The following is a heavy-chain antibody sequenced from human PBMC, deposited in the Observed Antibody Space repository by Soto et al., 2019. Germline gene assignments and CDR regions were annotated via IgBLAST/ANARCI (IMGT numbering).Heavy chain of an antibody. CDR3: VNRIIRYYGMGV. D-gene: IGHD2-15*01. V-gene: IGHV3-7*01. CDR1: GFSFSTYW. Sequence: EVQLVESGGGLVQPGGSLRLSCAASGFSFSTYWMTWVRQAPGKGLEWVADIKQDGSEKYYVDSVKGRFTISRDNAKNSLYLQMNSLRAEDTAVYHCVNRIIRYYGMGVWGQGTTVTVSS. J-gene: IGHJ6*02. CDR2: IKQDGSEK.